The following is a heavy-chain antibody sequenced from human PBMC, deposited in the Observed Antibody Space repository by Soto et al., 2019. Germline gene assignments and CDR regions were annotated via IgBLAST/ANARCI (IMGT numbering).Heavy chain of an antibody. J-gene: IGHJ5*02. CDR1: GGTFSSYA. Sequence: GASVKVSCKASGGTFSSYAISWVRQAPGQGLEWMGGIIPIFGTANYAQKFQGRVTITADESTGTAYMELSSLRSEDTAVYYCARARGTAMVLLYNWFDPWGQGTLVTVSS. CDR2: IIPIFGTA. V-gene: IGHV1-69*13. D-gene: IGHD5-18*01. CDR3: ARARGTAMVLLYNWFDP.